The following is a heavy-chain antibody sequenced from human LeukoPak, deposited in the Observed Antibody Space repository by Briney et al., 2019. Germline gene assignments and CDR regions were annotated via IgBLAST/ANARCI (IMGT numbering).Heavy chain of an antibody. Sequence: GGSLRLSCAASGFTLSYNYMTWVRQAPGKGLEWVSVIYAGGDTYYADSVKGRFTISRDLSKNTVYLQMNSLRAEDTAIYYCARDFDDWTDDYWGQGTLVTASS. CDR1: GFTLSYNY. V-gene: IGHV3-53*01. CDR2: IYAGGDT. D-gene: IGHD1-1*01. J-gene: IGHJ4*02. CDR3: ARDFDDWTDDY.